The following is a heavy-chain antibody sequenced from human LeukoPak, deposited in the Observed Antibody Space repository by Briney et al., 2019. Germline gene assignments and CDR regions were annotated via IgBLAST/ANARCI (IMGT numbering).Heavy chain of an antibody. D-gene: IGHD3-3*01. J-gene: IGHJ1*01. CDR1: GFTFSKYW. Sequence: GGSLRLSCEASGFTFSKYWMHWVRQAPGKGLVWVSRIKSDGKTNYADSVKGRFTISRDNAKNTVSLQMNSLRADDTGVYYCARAPSEVGGYYPEYFRHWGQGTLVTVSS. CDR3: ARAPSEVGGYYPEYFRH. CDR2: IKSDGKT. V-gene: IGHV3-74*01.